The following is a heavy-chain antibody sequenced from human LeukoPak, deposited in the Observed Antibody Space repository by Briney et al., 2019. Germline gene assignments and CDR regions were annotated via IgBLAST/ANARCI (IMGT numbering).Heavy chain of an antibody. D-gene: IGHD6-19*01. CDR3: ARDKKPYSSGWYLTYYFDY. Sequence: SVKVSCKASGGTFSSYAISWVRQAPGQGLEWMGGIIPIFGTANYAQKFQGRVTITADESTSTAYMELSSLRSEDTAVYYCARDKKPYSSGWYLTYYFDYWGQGTLVTVSS. J-gene: IGHJ4*02. CDR2: IIPIFGTA. CDR1: GGTFSSYA. V-gene: IGHV1-69*01.